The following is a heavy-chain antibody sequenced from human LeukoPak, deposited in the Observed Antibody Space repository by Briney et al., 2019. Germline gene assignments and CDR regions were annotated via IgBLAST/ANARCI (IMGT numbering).Heavy chain of an antibody. D-gene: IGHD2-2*01. J-gene: IGHJ4*02. CDR3: ARANFLYCSSSTCLFDY. Sequence: ASVKVSCKASGYTFTSYGISWVRQAPGQGLEWVGWINPNDGDTNYAQKFQGRVTMTRDTSISTAHMEVSRLRSDDTAVYYCARANFLYCSSSTCLFDYWGQGTLVTVSS. CDR2: INPNDGDT. V-gene: IGHV1-2*02. CDR1: GYTFTSYG.